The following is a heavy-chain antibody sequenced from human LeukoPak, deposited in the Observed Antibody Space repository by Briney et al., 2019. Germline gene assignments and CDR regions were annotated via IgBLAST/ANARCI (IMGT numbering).Heavy chain of an antibody. V-gene: IGHV3-9*03. Sequence: GRSLRLSCAASGFTFDDYAMHWVRQAPGKGLEWVSGISWNSGSIGYADSVKGRFTISRDNAKNSLYLQMNSLRAEDMALYYCAKGGRKQWLPLDYWGQGTLVTVSS. CDR3: AKGGRKQWLPLDY. CDR1: GFTFDDYA. CDR2: ISWNSGSI. J-gene: IGHJ4*02. D-gene: IGHD6-19*01.